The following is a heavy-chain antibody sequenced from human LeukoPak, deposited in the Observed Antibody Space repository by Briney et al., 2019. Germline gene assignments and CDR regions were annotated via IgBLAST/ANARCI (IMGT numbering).Heavy chain of an antibody. CDR2: SGGGSSRT. J-gene: IGHJ1*01. D-gene: IGHD6-13*01. CDR3: AKDLISAAGRGDFQH. Sequence: PGGSLRLSCAASGFTFSSYAMNWVRQALGKGLEWVSHASGGGSSRTYYADSVKGRFTISRDNSKNTLYLQMNALRAEDTAVYYCAKDLISAAGRGDFQHWGQGILVTVSS. CDR1: GFTFSSYA. V-gene: IGHV3-23*01.